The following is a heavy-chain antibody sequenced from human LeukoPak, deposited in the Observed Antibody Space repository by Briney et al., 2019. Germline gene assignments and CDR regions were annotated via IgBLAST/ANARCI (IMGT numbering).Heavy chain of an antibody. CDR3: ATPRGDYYYGMDV. J-gene: IGHJ6*02. D-gene: IGHD3-10*01. CDR2: ANSDGSNT. V-gene: IGHV3-74*01. Sequence: GGSLRLSCAASGFTFSNYWMHRVRQAPGKGLVWVSRANSDGSNTYYADSVKGRFTISRDNAKNTLYLQMNSLRAEDTAVYYCATPRGDYYYGMDVWGLGTTVTVSS. CDR1: GFTFSNYW.